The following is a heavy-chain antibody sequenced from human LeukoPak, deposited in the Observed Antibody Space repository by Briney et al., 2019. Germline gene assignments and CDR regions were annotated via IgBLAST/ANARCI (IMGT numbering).Heavy chain of an antibody. J-gene: IGHJ6*02. CDR2: ISSSSSYI. CDR1: GFTFSSYS. Sequence: GGSLRLSCAASGFTFSSYSMNWVRQAPGKGLEWVSSISSSSSYIYYADSVKGRFTISRDNSKNTLYLQMNSLRAEDTAVYYCANIHYCSGGSCYSHYYYYGMDVWGQGTTVTVSS. CDR3: ANIHYCSGGSCYSHYYYYGMDV. D-gene: IGHD2-15*01. V-gene: IGHV3-21*01.